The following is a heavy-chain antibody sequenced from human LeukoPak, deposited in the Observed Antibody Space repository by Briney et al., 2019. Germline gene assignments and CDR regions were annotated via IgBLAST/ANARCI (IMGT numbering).Heavy chain of an antibody. J-gene: IGHJ4*02. D-gene: IGHD3-3*01. CDR1: RFTFSSYA. CDR2: INGSGTST. CDR3: AKDGVDYDFWSGYFHVDY. Sequence: GGSLRLSCAASRFTFSSYAMNWVPQAPGKGLEWVSAINGSGTSTYYPDSAKRRFTIPRHNTKNTLYVQMDGLRAEDTVVYYCAKDGVDYDFWSGYFHVDYWGQGILVTVSS. V-gene: IGHV3-23*01.